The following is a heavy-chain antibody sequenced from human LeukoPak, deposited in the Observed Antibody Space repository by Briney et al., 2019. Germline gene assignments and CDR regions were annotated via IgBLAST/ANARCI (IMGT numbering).Heavy chain of an antibody. CDR3: ARGGYSYGFDY. Sequence: GGSLRLSCAASGVTVSSNYMSWVRQAPGKGLEWVSVIYSGGSTYYADSVKGRFTISRDNSKNTLYLQMNSLRAEDTAVYYCARGGYSYGFDYWGQGTLVTVSS. CDR1: GVTVSSNY. J-gene: IGHJ4*02. D-gene: IGHD5-18*01. CDR2: IYSGGST. V-gene: IGHV3-53*01.